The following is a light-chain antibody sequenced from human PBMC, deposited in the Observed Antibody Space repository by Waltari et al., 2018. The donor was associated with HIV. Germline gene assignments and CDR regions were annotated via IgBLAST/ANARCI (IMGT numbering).Light chain of an antibody. CDR3: ATWDDSLNAWV. V-gene: IGLV1-44*01. J-gene: IGLJ3*02. CDR1: SSNIGSNT. Sequence: QSVLNQSPSASGTPGQRVIISCSGSSSNIGSNTVTWYQQFPGTAPKLLFYSYGPRPSGVPERFSGSKSATSASLAISGLRSEDEADYYCATWDDSLNAWVFGGGTKLTVL. CDR2: SYG.